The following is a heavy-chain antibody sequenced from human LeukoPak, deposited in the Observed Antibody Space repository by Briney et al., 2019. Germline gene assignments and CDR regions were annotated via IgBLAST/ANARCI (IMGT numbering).Heavy chain of an antibody. Sequence: PGGSLRLSCAASGFTFSSYAMSWVRQAPGKGLEWVSAISGSGGSTYYADSVKGRFTISGDNSKNTLYLQMNSLRAEDTAVYYCAKDVSVGVRPGTRGDYWGQGTLVTVSS. D-gene: IGHD1-1*01. CDR2: ISGSGGST. V-gene: IGHV3-23*01. CDR3: AKDVSVGVRPGTRGDY. CDR1: GFTFSSYA. J-gene: IGHJ4*02.